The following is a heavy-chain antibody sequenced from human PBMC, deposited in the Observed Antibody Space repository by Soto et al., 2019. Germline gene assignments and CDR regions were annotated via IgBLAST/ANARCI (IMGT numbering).Heavy chain of an antibody. CDR1: GGTFSSYA. D-gene: IGHD3-22*01. J-gene: IGHJ1*01. CDR3: ARDPNYYDSSAPPQH. CDR2: IIPIFGTA. V-gene: IGHV1-69*12. Sequence: QVQLVQSRAEVKKPGSSVKVSCKASGGTFSSYAISWVRQAPGQGLERMGGIIPIFGTANYAQKFQGRVTITADESTSTAYMELSSLRSEDTAVYYCARDPNYYDSSAPPQHWGQGTLVTVSS.